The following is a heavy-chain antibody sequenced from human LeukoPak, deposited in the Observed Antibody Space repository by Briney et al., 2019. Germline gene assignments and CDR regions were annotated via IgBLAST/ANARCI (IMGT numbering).Heavy chain of an antibody. Sequence: GGSLRLSCAASGFTFSGYSMNWVRQAPGKGLEWVAVISYDGSNKYYADSVKGRFTISRDNSKNTLYLQMNSLRAEDTAVYYCARGLYCSSTSCYHTAVDYYGMDVWGQGTMVTVSS. CDR3: ARGLYCSSTSCYHTAVDYYGMDV. CDR2: ISYDGSNK. V-gene: IGHV3-30*03. D-gene: IGHD2-2*01. J-gene: IGHJ6*02. CDR1: GFTFSGYS.